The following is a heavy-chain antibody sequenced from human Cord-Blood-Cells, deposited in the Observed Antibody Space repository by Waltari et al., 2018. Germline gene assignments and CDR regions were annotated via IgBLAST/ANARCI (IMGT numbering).Heavy chain of an antibody. J-gene: IGHJ6*03. D-gene: IGHD5-18*01. CDR3: ARGGHTAMVYYYYYMDV. V-gene: IGHV1-2*02. CDR2: INPNSGGT. CDR1: GYTFTGYY. Sequence: QVQLVQSGAEVKKPGASVKVSCKASGYTFTGYYMHWLRQAPGQGLEWMGWINPNSGGTNYAQKFQGRVTMTRDTSISTAYMELSRLRSDDTAVYYCARGGHTAMVYYYYYMDVWGKGTTVTVSS.